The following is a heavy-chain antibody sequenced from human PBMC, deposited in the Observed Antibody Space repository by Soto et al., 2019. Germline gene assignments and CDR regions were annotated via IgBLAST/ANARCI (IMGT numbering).Heavy chain of an antibody. V-gene: IGHV1-46*01. CDR2: INPTGTMT. J-gene: IGHJ3*01. D-gene: IGHD2-8*02. CDR1: GYNFFTSYY. CDR3: ARDTGGDHDAFDF. Sequence: QVQLVQSGAEVKKPGASVKVSCKASGYNFFTSYYRHWVRQAPGQRLEWMGIINPTGTMTSYSERFKGRLIMTRDTSTTTDYMELSSLASEETAVYFCARDTGGDHDAFDFWGQGTMVTVSS.